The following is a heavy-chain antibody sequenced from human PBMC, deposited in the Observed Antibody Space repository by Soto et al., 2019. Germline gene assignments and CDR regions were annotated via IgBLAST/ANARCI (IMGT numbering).Heavy chain of an antibody. CDR1: GFTFSSYA. Sequence: GSLRLSCAASGFTFSSYAMSWVRQAPGKGLEWVAVISYDGSNKYYADSVKGRFTISRDNSKNTLYLQMNSLRAEDTAVYYCAKSSSVWRVARVYFDYWGQGTLVTVSS. CDR3: AKSSSVWRVARVYFDY. CDR2: ISYDGSNK. V-gene: IGHV3-30*18. J-gene: IGHJ4*02. D-gene: IGHD2-15*01.